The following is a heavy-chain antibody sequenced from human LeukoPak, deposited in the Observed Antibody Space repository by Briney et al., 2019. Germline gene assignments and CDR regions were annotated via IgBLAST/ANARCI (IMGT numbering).Heavy chain of an antibody. V-gene: IGHV1-46*01. D-gene: IGHD6-13*01. CDR3: ARVRAGYSTSWTFDY. CDR2: INPSGGST. Sequence: ASVKVSCKASGDTFISYYIHWVRPAPGQGLEWMAIINPSGGSTSYAQKFQGRVTMTRDTSTSTVYMELNSLRAEETAVCYCARVRAGYSTSWTFDYWGQGTLVTVSS. J-gene: IGHJ4*02. CDR1: GDTFISYY.